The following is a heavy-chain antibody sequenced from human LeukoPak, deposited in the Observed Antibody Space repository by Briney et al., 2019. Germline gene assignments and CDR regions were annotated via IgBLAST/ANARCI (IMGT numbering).Heavy chain of an antibody. CDR2: IGGSGGST. D-gene: IGHD3-10*01. CDR1: GFTFSSYA. Sequence: GGSLRLSCAASGFTFSSYAMSWVRQAPGKGLEWVSGIGGSGGSTYYADSVKGRFTISREDSKNTLYLQMNSLRAEDTAVYYCAKAFSGSNYYYGMDVWGQGTTVTVSS. J-gene: IGHJ6*02. V-gene: IGHV3-23*01. CDR3: AKAFSGSNYYYGMDV.